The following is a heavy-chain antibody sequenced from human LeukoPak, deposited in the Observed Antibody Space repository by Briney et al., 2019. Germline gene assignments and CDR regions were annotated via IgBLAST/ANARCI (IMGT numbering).Heavy chain of an antibody. V-gene: IGHV4-38-2*02. CDR2: IYHSGST. CDR3: ARGRITIFGVVRRGAFDI. CDR1: VYSISSGYY. Sequence: PSETLSLTSTLSVYSISSGYYWGWIRQPPGKGLEWIGSIYHSGSTSYNPSLKSRVTISVDTSKNQFSLKLSSVTAADTAVYYCARGRITIFGVVRRGAFDIWGQGTMVTVSS. D-gene: IGHD3-3*01. J-gene: IGHJ3*02.